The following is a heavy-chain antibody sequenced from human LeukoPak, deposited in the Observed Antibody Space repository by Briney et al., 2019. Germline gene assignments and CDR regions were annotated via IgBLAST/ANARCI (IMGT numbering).Heavy chain of an antibody. D-gene: IGHD2-2*01. CDR3: ARDTSGTPASLDL. V-gene: IGHV4-30-4*01. CDR2: IFHTGYI. Sequence: NPSETLSLTCSVSGGSISSDDYYWSWVRQPPGKGLEWIGYIFHTGYIYYNPSLKSRLTISLNTSKNQFSLRLTSVTGADTAVYYCARDTSGTPASLDLWGQGILVTVSS. CDR1: GGSISSDDYY. J-gene: IGHJ5*02.